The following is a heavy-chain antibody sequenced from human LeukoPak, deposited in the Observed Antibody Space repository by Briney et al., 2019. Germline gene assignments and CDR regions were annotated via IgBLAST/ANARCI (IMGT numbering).Heavy chain of an antibody. CDR3: ARGSEGGIVATTVFDY. D-gene: IGHD5-12*01. J-gene: IGHJ4*02. CDR1: GGSISSGGYS. V-gene: IGHV4-30-2*01. CDR2: IYHSGST. Sequence: SETLSLTCAVSGGSISSGGYSWSWIRQPPGKGLEWIGYIYHSGSTYYNPSLKSRVIISVDRSKNQFSLKLSSVTAADTAVYYCARGSEGGIVATTVFDYWGQGTLVTVSS.